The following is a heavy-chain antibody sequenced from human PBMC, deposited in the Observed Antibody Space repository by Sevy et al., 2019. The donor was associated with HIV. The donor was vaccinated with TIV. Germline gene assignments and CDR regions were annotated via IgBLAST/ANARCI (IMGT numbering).Heavy chain of an antibody. J-gene: IGHJ4*02. CDR1: GFTFSNNA. CDR2: ISADGSNQ. D-gene: IGHD5-12*01. CDR3: ARDTQRPLIMAISGSLDY. Sequence: FLRLSCAASGFTFSNNAMHWVRQAPGKGLEWVAVISADGSNQYYADSVKGRFTISRDNSRNTVFLQMKTLGADDTAVHHCARDTQRPLIMAISGSLDYWGQGTQVTVSS. V-gene: IGHV3-30*06.